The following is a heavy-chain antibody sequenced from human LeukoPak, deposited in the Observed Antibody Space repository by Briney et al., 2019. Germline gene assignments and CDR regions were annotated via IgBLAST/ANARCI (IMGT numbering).Heavy chain of an antibody. CDR1: GDSISSSSYY. J-gene: IGHJ4*02. CDR2: VYYSTNT. Sequence: SETLSLTCTVSGDSISSSSYYWDWIRQPPGKGLEWIGNVYYSTNTYYNPSLKSRVTISVDTSKNQFSLKLSSVTAADTAVYYCARRNRDGYFDYWGQGTLVTVSS. D-gene: IGHD5-24*01. CDR3: ARRNRDGYFDY. V-gene: IGHV4-39*01.